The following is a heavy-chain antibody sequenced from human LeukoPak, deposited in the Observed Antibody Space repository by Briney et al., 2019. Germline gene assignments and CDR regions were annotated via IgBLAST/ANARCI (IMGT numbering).Heavy chain of an antibody. CDR2: IYYSGTT. J-gene: IGHJ4*02. D-gene: IGHD7-27*01. CDR1: GGSISSSPYY. Sequence: SEALSLTCTVSGGSISSSPYYWGWIRQPPGKGLEWIGSIYYSGTTYYNSSLKSRVTISVDTSKNQFSLKLTSVTAADTAVYYCASRKLGNDYWGQGTLVTVSS. CDR3: ASRKLGNDY. V-gene: IGHV4-39*01.